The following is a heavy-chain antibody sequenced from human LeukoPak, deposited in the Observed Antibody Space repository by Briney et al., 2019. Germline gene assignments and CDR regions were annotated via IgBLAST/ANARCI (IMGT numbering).Heavy chain of an antibody. Sequence: TSQTLSLTCAVPGGSISSGGYSWSWIRQPPGKGLEWIGYIYHSGSTYYNPSLKSRVTISVDRSKNQFSLKLSSVTAADTAVYYCASRGSVSSGYYSRDYWGQGTLVTVSS. CDR1: GGSISSGGYS. CDR3: ASRGSVSSGYYSRDY. D-gene: IGHD3-22*01. J-gene: IGHJ4*02. CDR2: IYHSGST. V-gene: IGHV4-30-2*01.